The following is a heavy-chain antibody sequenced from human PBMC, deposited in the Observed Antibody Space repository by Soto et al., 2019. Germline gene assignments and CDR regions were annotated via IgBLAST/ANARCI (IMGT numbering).Heavy chain of an antibody. CDR1: GFTFTTYG. Sequence: LRLSCAASGFTFTTYGLNWVRQAPGKGLEWVSYISSGGTSPYYADSVKGRFTISRDNAKNSVSLQMNSLRAEDTAVYYCARVVYYVPGGMDVWGQGTTVTVSS. CDR3: ARVVYYVPGGMDV. J-gene: IGHJ6*02. V-gene: IGHV3-48*01. CDR2: ISSGGTSP. D-gene: IGHD3-3*01.